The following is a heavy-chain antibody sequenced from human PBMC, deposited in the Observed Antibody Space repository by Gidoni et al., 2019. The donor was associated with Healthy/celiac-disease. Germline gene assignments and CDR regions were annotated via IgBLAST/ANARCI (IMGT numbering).Heavy chain of an antibody. Sequence: QVQLVQSGAEVKKPGASVKVSCTASGYTFTSYDINWVRQATGQGLEWMGWMNPNSGKTGYAQKFQGSVTMTRNTSISTAYMELSSLRSEDTAVYYCARARMVRGVIMTYYFDYWGQGTLVTVSS. D-gene: IGHD3-10*01. CDR1: GYTFTSYD. V-gene: IGHV1-8*01. CDR3: ARARMVRGVIMTYYFDY. CDR2: MNPNSGKT. J-gene: IGHJ4*02.